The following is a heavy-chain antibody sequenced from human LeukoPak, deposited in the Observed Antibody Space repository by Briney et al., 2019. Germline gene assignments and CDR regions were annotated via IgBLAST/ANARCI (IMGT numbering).Heavy chain of an antibody. D-gene: IGHD2-15*01. CDR1: GYTFTSYG. J-gene: IGHJ5*02. CDR3: ARAAWETVVAATDWFDP. CDR2: ISAYNGNT. Sequence: ASVKVSCEASGYTFTSYGISWVRQAPGQGLERMGWISAYNGNTNYAQKLQGRVTMTTDTSTSTAYMELRSLRSDDTAVYYCARAAWETVVAATDWFDPWGQGTLVTVSS. V-gene: IGHV1-18*01.